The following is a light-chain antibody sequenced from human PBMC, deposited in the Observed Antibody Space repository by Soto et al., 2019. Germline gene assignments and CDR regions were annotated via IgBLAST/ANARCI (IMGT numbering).Light chain of an antibody. CDR2: GAS. CDR3: QHYGRSPIT. J-gene: IGKJ5*01. Sequence: IVLTHSAGPLSLSTGERATLSWRAGQSVSNNYLAWYQHKTGQAPRLLISGASSRATGIPDRFSGSGSATDFTLTISRLETEDFALYYCQHYGRSPITFGQGTRLEIK. CDR1: QSVSNNY. V-gene: IGKV3-20*01.